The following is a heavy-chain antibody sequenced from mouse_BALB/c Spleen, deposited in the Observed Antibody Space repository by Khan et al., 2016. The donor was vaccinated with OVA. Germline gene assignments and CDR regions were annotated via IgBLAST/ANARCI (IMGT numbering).Heavy chain of an antibody. Sequence: EVQLLETGPGLVKPSQSLSLTCTVTGYSITSDYAWNWIRQFPGNKLEWMGFISYSGNTNYNPSLKSRISITRDTSKNQFFLQLNSVTTEDTATYYWARVYGGDFDYWGQGTTLTVSS. V-gene: IGHV3-2*02. CDR1: GYSITSDYA. D-gene: IGHD1-1*01. CDR3: ARVYGGDFDY. J-gene: IGHJ2*01. CDR2: ISYSGNT.